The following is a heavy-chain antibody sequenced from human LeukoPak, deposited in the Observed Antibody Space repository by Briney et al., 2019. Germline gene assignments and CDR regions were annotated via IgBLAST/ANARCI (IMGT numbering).Heavy chain of an antibody. V-gene: IGHV4-34*01. Sequence: PSETLSLTCAVYGGSFSGYYWSWIRQPPGKGLEWIGEINHSGSTNYSPSLKSRVTISVDTSKNQFSLKLSSVTAADTAVYYCARVNYYDSSGCFDYWGQGTLVTVSS. CDR2: INHSGST. CDR1: GGSFSGYY. J-gene: IGHJ4*02. CDR3: ARVNYYDSSGCFDY. D-gene: IGHD3-22*01.